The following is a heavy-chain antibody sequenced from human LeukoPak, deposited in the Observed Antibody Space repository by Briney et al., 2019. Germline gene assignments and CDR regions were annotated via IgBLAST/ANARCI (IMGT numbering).Heavy chain of an antibody. D-gene: IGHD2-15*01. CDR1: GFTFSSYA. V-gene: IGHV3-23*01. J-gene: IGHJ4*02. CDR2: ISGSGGST. Sequence: GGSLRLSCAASGFTFSSYAMSWVRQAPGKGLEWVSAISGSGGSTYYADSVKGRFTISRDNSKNTLYLQVNSLRAEDTAVYYCAKNRIRVVAANSLSHWGQGTLVTVSS. CDR3: AKNRIRVVAANSLSH.